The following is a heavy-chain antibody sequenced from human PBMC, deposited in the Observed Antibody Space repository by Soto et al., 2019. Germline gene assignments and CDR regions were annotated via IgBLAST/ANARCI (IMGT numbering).Heavy chain of an antibody. D-gene: IGHD3-10*01. J-gene: IGHJ4*02. CDR1: GASINNNNNF. Sequence: SKTLSLTCTVPGASINNNNNFWAWIRQPQGKGLEWIGSIYYAGGTYYNPSLKSRVTISVDTSKDQFSLRLNSVTVADTAVYYCAYGDGHQKDFFSFWAQGALVPGSS. V-gene: IGHV4-39*01. CDR3: AYGDGHQKDFFSF. CDR2: IYYAGGT.